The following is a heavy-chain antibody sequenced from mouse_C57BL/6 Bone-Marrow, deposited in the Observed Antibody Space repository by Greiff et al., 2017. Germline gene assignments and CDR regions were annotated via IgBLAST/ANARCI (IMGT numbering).Heavy chain of an antibody. CDR2: IDPEIGGT. J-gene: IGHJ2*01. CDR1: GFNIKDDY. D-gene: IGHD2-4*01. CDR3: SSCDCNYLDF. V-gene: IGHV14-4*01. Sequence: VQLQQSGAELVRPGASVKLSCTASGFNIKDDYIHWVKQRPEQGLEWIGWIDPEIGGTEYASKFQGKATITSDTSSNTAYLQLSSLTSEDTAVYYCSSCDCNYLDFWGQGTPLTVAS.